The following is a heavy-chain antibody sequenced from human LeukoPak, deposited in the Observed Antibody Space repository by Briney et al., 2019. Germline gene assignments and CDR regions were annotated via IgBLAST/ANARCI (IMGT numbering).Heavy chain of an antibody. D-gene: IGHD3-16*01. CDR2: ISGSGYYT. J-gene: IGHJ6*03. V-gene: IGHV3-23*01. CDR3: AKDGSWGDYYFYFYMDV. CDR1: GFTFRKYD. Sequence: GGSLRLSCAASGFTFRKYDMRWVRQAPGKGLEGVSDISGSGYYTYYADSVKGRFTISRDNSKNTLYIEMNSLRAEDTAVYYCAKDGSWGDYYFYFYMDVWGKGTTVTVSS.